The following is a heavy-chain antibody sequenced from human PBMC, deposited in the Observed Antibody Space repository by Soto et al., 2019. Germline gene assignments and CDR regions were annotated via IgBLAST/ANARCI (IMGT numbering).Heavy chain of an antibody. J-gene: IGHJ3*01. CDR3: ARKPDVATAKVGGGYVFDV. V-gene: IGHV4-4*02. CDR2: IYHSGSP. CDR1: SGSIFTTNW. Sequence: QVQLQESGPGLVKPSGTLSLTCAASSGSIFTTNWWSWVRQSPGRGLQWIGDIYHSGSPKYNPSPKRRVRISIDKSKDRCFLTLTSVTAADTAVYYCARKPDVATAKVGGGYVFDVWGQGTMVTVSS. D-gene: IGHD3-16*01.